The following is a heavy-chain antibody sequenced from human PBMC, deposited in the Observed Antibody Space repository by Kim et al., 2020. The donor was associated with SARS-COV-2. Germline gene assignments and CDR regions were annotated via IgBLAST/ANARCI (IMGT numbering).Heavy chain of an antibody. V-gene: IGHV3-23*01. Sequence: GGSLRLSCAASGFSFVDYAMGWVRQAPGKGLEWVPTINARRTTYYSDSVKGRFTISRDSSKNVVDLQMNSLRADDTAVYYCAKTIVEARFFDYWGQGT. CDR1: GFSFVDYA. D-gene: IGHD6-6*01. J-gene: IGHJ4*02. CDR2: INARRTT. CDR3: AKTIVEARFFDY.